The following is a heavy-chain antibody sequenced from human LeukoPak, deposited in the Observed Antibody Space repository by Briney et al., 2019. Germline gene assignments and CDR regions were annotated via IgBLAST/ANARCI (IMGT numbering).Heavy chain of an antibody. D-gene: IGHD2-15*01. V-gene: IGHV4-59*01. CDR3: AREGARLLSFGMDV. Sequence: SETLSLTCTVSGASISPDYWGWIRQPPGKGLEFIGYIHYSGSTNYNPSLKSRVTISVDTSKNQFSLKLSSVTAADTAVYHCAREGARLLSFGMDVWGQGTTVTVSS. CDR2: IHYSGST. CDR1: GASISPDY. J-gene: IGHJ6*02.